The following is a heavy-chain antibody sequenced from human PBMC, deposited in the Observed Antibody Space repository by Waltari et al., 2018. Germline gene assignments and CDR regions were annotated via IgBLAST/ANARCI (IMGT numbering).Heavy chain of an antibody. Sequence: QVQLQESGPGLVKPSETLSLTCTVSGGSISSYYWSWIRQPPGKGLEWIGYIYYSGSTNYHPSLKSRVTISVDTSKNQFSLKLSSVTAADTAVYYCARVGSDYYYMDVWGKGTTVTVSS. CDR1: GGSISSYY. V-gene: IGHV4-59*01. J-gene: IGHJ6*03. CDR2: IYYSGST. D-gene: IGHD2-2*03. CDR3: ARVGSDYYYMDV.